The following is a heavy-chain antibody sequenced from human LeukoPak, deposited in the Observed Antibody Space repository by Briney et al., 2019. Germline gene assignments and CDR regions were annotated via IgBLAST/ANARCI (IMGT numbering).Heavy chain of an antibody. V-gene: IGHV3-74*01. CDR1: GFAFTTYC. CDR2: ISSDGSST. Sequence: GGSLRLSCAASGFAFTTYCMHWVRQAPGEGLVWVSRISSDGSSTSYADSVKGRFTISRDSAKNTLYLQMNGLRAEDTAVYYCARAIGSGMGSYWFDPWGRGTLVTVSS. J-gene: IGHJ5*02. CDR3: ARAIGSGMGSYWFDP. D-gene: IGHD1-1*01.